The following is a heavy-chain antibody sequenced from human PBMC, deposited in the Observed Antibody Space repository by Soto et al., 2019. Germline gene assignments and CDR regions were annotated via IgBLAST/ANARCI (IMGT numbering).Heavy chain of an antibody. Sequence: SETLSLTCSVSSDSMNSGGYYWSGIRQHPGKGLEWIGYIYSNGDTYYNPSLKSRVTTSVDTSKNQFSLKLSSVTAADTAVYYCARDSLWFGESYYYYYGMDIWGQGTTVTVSS. CDR2: IYSNGDT. D-gene: IGHD3-10*01. CDR1: SDSMNSGGYY. J-gene: IGHJ6*02. CDR3: ARDSLWFGESYYYYYGMDI. V-gene: IGHV4-30-4*08.